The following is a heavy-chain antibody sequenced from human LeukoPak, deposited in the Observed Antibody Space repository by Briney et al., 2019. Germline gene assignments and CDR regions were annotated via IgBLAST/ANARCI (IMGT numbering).Heavy chain of an antibody. CDR1: GGSISSGDYY. D-gene: IGHD3-3*01. CDR2: IYYSGST. V-gene: IGHV4-30-4*08. Sequence: SETLSLTCTVSGGSISSGDYYWSWIRQPPGKGLEWIGYIYYSGSTYYNPSLKSRVTISVDTSKNQFSLKLSSVTAADTAVYYCASYEYYDFWSGYQDCYYMDVWGKGTTVTVSS. CDR3: ASYEYYDFWSGYQDCYYMDV. J-gene: IGHJ6*03.